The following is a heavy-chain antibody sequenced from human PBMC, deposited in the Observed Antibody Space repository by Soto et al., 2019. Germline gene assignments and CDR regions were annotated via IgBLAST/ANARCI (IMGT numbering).Heavy chain of an antibody. CDR2: IYYSGNI. Sequence: SYTLSLTCTVSGGSISSGGYFLSWVRQPPGKGLEWIGCIYYSGNIYYNPPLRSRVTISVDTSKNQFSLKRSSVTAADTAVYDCARGWVHSHYFDSWGKGSLVTVSS. D-gene: IGHD1-1*01. CDR3: ARGWVHSHYFDS. J-gene: IGHJ4*02. V-gene: IGHV4-31*03. CDR1: GGSISSGGYF.